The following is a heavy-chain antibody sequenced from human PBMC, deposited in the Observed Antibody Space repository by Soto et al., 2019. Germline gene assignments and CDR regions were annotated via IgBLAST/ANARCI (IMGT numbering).Heavy chain of an antibody. CDR1: GFTFSSYA. CDR2: ISYDGSNK. V-gene: IGHV3-30-3*01. D-gene: IGHD6-19*01. CDR3: ARVLRDPRQWLGGALFDY. J-gene: IGHJ4*02. Sequence: GGSLRLSCAASGFTFSSYAMHWVRQAPGKGLEWVAVISYDGSNKYYADSVKGRFTISRDNTKTTLYLQMNSLRAEDTAVYYCARVLRDPRQWLGGALFDYWGQGTRVTVSS.